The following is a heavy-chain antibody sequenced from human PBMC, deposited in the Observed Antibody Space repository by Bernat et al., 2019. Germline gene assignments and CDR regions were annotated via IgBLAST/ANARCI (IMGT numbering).Heavy chain of an antibody. J-gene: IGHJ3*02. V-gene: IGHV3-7*03. D-gene: IGHD3-10*01. CDR3: ATNSDYKFDM. Sequence: EVQLVEFGGGLVQPGGSLRLSCAASGFTFSTYWMSWVRQAPGKGLEWVAKIREDGSEKFSVDSVKGRLTISRDNGKNSLYLQMNSLRAEDTAVYYCATNSDYKFDMWGQGTMVTVSS. CDR1: GFTFSTYW. CDR2: IREDGSEK.